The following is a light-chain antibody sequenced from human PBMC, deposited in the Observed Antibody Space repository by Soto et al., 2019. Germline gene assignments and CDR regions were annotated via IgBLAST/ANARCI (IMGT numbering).Light chain of an antibody. J-gene: IGKJ2*01. V-gene: IGKV3-20*01. Sequence: EIVLTQSPGTLSLSPGEGATLSCRASQTVTVNSLAWYQQTPGQTPRLLIYAASTRATGIPDRFNGSGSGTDFVLTISRLEPEDFAVYYCQQYGSSPYTFGQGTKLEIK. CDR2: AAS. CDR1: QTVTVNS. CDR3: QQYGSSPYT.